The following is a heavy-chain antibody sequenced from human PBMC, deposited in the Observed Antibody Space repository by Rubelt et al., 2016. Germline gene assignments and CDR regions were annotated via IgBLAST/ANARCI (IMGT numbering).Heavy chain of an antibody. CDR3: AGRYPYYGDSYDI. Sequence: QVQLQESGPGLVKPSQTLSLTCTVSGGSFSKTSYYWGWIRQTPGKGLELIGSVYHSGTTYYNPSLKSRVTFSVDMSKNQFSLRLSAVSAADTAVYYCAGRYPYYGDSYDIWGQGTLVTVSS. V-gene: IGHV4-39*01. J-gene: IGHJ3*02. D-gene: IGHD4-17*01. CDR1: GGSFSKTSYY. CDR2: VYHSGTT.